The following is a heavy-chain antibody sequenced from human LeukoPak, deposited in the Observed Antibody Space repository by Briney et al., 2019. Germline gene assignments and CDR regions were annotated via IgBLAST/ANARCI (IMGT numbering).Heavy chain of an antibody. CDR1: GYTFTGYY. D-gene: IGHD3-22*01. Sequence: GASVKVSCKASGYTFTGYYMHWVRQAPGQGLEWMGWINPNSGGTNYAQKFQGRVTMTRDTSISTAYMELSRLRSDDTAVYYCARGNGFAPYYYDSSGYYLLDYWGQGTLVTVSS. J-gene: IGHJ4*02. CDR2: INPNSGGT. V-gene: IGHV1-2*02. CDR3: ARGNGFAPYYYDSSGYYLLDY.